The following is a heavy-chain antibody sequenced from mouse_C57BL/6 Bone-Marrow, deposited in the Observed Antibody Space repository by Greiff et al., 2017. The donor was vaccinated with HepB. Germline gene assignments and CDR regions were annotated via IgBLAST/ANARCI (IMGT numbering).Heavy chain of an antibody. CDR3: AREITGTEGYFDF. V-gene: IGHV1-82*01. D-gene: IGHD4-1*01. CDR1: GYAFSSSW. J-gene: IGHJ1*03. CDR2: IYPGDGDT. Sequence: QVQLQQSGPELVKPGASVKISCKASGYAFSSSWMNWVKQRPGKGLEWIGRIYPGDGDTNYNGKFKGKATLTADKSSSTAYMQLSSLTSEDSAVYFCAREITGTEGYFDFWGTGTTVTVSS.